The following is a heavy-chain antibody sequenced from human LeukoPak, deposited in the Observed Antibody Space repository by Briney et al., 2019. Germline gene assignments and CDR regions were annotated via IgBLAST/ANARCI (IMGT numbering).Heavy chain of an antibody. D-gene: IGHD3-10*01. J-gene: IGHJ4*02. CDR3: AKEGTSARDYYGSGSLFDY. CDR2: ISGSGGST. V-gene: IGHV3-23*01. Sequence: GGSLRLSCAASGFTFGSYAMSWVRQAPGKGLEWVSAISGSGGSTYYADSVKGRFTISRDNSKNTLYLQMNSLRAEDTAVYYCAKEGTSARDYYGSGSLFDYWGQGTLVTVSS. CDR1: GFTFGSYA.